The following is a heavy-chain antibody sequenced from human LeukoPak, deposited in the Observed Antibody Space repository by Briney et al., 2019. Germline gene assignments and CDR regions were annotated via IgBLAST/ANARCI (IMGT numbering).Heavy chain of an antibody. Sequence: PSETLSLTCTVSGGSISRSYWGWARQTPGKGLEWIGYIYHYNGNTNYHPSLKSRVTISIGTSKKQFSLKLSSVTAADTAVYYCAGYNYGNWFDSWGQGTLVTVSS. CDR1: GGSISRSY. V-gene: IGHV4-59*08. CDR3: AGYNYGNWFDS. CDR2: IYHYNGNT. D-gene: IGHD5-18*01. J-gene: IGHJ5*01.